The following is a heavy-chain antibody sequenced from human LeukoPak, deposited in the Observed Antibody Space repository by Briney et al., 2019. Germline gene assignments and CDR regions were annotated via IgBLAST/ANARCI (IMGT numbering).Heavy chain of an antibody. CDR1: GFTFSSYS. CDR2: ISSSSSYI. D-gene: IGHD2-21*02. V-gene: IGHV3-21*04. Sequence: GGSLRLSCAASGFTFSSYSMNWVRQAPGKGLEWVSSISSSSSYIYYADSVKGRFTISRDNSKNTMFLQMNSLRAEDTAVYYCARTNWFIVVTAIDPPVDFDLWGRGTLVTVSS. CDR3: ARTNWFIVVTAIDPPVDFDL. J-gene: IGHJ2*01.